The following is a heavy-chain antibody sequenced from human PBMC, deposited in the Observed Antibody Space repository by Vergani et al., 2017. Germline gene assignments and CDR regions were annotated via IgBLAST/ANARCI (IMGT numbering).Heavy chain of an antibody. J-gene: IGHJ5*02. CDR1: GYTFTTYG. D-gene: IGHD1-26*01. CDR3: ARGRLKIEGVTSNWFDP. V-gene: IGHV1-18*01. Sequence: QVQLVQSGTEVKKPGASVKVSCKASGYTFTTYGISWVRQAPGQGLEWMGWISASNGNTNYAQKLLGRVTMTTDRSTSTAYMELRSLRYDDTAVYYCARGRLKIEGVTSNWFDPWVQGTLVTVSS. CDR2: ISASNGNT.